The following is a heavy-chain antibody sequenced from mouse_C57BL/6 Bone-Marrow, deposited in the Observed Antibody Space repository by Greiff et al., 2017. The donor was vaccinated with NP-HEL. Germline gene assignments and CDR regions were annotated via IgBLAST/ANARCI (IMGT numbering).Heavy chain of an antibody. CDR3: AGSYNNYVGDYYAMDY. CDR2: FTMYSDAT. CDR1: YFAFMASA. V-gene: IGHV1-49*01. J-gene: IGHJ4*01. Sequence: LKQSGAELVRPGSSVKLSCKASYFAFMASAMHWVKQRPGHGLEWIGSFTMYSDATEYSENFKGKATLTANTSSSTAYMELSSLTSEDSAVYYCAGSYNNYVGDYYAMDYWGQGTSVTVSS. D-gene: IGHD2-5*01.